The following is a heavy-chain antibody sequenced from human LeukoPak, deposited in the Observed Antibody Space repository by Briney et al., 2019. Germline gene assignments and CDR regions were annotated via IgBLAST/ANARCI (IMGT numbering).Heavy chain of an antibody. V-gene: IGHV3-33*05. CDR3: AKRGSKWDLDN. CDR1: GFIFTSYA. CDR2: ISYDGSNK. D-gene: IGHD1-26*01. Sequence: GGSLRLSCAASGFIFTSYAMHWVRQAPGKGLEWVAVISYDGSNKYYADSVKGRFTISKETSKNILYLQMNSLRVEDTAIYYCAKRGSKWDLDNWGQGTLVTVSS. J-gene: IGHJ4*02.